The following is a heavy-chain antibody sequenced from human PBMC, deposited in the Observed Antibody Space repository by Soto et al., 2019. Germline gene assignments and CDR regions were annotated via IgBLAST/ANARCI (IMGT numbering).Heavy chain of an antibody. J-gene: IGHJ3*02. CDR1: GFTFSSFS. V-gene: IGHV3-21*01. CDR3: AKEDDYEAFDI. Sequence: GGSLRLSCAASGFTFSSFSMNWVRQAPEKGLEWVSSTTGSGNNKYYADSVKGRFTISRDNAKNSLYLQMNSLRAEDTAVYFCAKEDDYEAFDIWGQGTMVTVSS. D-gene: IGHD4-17*01. CDR2: TTGSGNNK.